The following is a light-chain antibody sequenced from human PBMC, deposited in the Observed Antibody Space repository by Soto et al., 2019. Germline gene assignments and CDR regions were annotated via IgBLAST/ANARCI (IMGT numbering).Light chain of an antibody. Sequence: QSALTQPPSASGSPGQSVTISCTGTSSDVGGYNYVSWYQQHPGKAPKLMIYEVSKRPSVVPDRFSGSKSGNTAYQTVSGLQAEDEADYYCSSYAGRNNFYVFGTGTKLTVL. CDR2: EVS. J-gene: IGLJ1*01. V-gene: IGLV2-8*01. CDR3: SSYAGRNNFYV. CDR1: SSDVGGYNY.